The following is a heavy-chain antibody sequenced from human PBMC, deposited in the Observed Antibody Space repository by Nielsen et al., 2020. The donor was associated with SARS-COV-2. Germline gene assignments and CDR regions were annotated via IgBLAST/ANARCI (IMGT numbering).Heavy chain of an antibody. CDR1: GFTFSSYS. J-gene: IGHJ4*02. Sequence: GVLKISCAASGFTFSSYSMNWVRQAPGKGLEWVSYISSSSSTIYYADSVKGRFTISRDNSKNTLYLQMNSLRAEDTAVYYCARASGSYFDAFDYWGQGTLVTVSS. CDR3: ARASGSYFDAFDY. CDR2: ISSSSSTI. V-gene: IGHV3-48*01. D-gene: IGHD1-26*01.